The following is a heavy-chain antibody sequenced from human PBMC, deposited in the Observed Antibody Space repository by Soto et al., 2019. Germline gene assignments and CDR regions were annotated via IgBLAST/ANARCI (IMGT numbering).Heavy chain of an antibody. CDR1: GGSISSGGYS. CDR3: ASSHAGAHITAAVH. D-gene: IGHD6-13*01. J-gene: IGHJ4*02. V-gene: IGHV4-30-2*01. Sequence: QLQLQESGSGLVKPSQTLSLTCAVSGGSISSGGYSWSWIRQPPGKGLEWIGYIYHSGSTYYNPSLKSRVTISVYSSKNQFSLKRSSVTAADTAVYYCASSHAGAHITAAVHWGQGTLVTVSS. CDR2: IYHSGST.